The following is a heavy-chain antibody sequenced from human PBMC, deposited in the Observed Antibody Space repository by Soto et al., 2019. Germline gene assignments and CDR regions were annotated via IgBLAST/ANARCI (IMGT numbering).Heavy chain of an antibody. J-gene: IGHJ3*02. CDR3: ARNPIVRDAFDI. CDR1: GYTFTSYD. CDR2: MNPNSGNT. Sequence: ASAKVSCKASGYTFTSYDINWVRQATGQGLEWMGWMNPNSGNTGYAQKFQGRVTRTRNTSISTAYMELSSLRSEDTAVYYCARNPIVRDAFDIWGQGTMVNVSS. D-gene: IGHD4-4*01. V-gene: IGHV1-8*01.